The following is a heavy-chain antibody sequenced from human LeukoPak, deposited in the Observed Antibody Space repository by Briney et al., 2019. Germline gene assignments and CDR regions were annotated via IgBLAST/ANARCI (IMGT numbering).Heavy chain of an antibody. CDR3: ARMGRGPYGSGNY. V-gene: IGHV1-18*01. CDR2: INAYNGNT. D-gene: IGHD3-10*01. J-gene: IGHJ4*02. Sequence: ASVKVSCKASGGTFNSYAISWVRQAPGQGLEWMGWINAYNGNTNYAQKLQDRVTMTTDTSTNTAYMELRSLRSDDTAVYYCARMGRGPYGSGNYWGQGTLVTVSS. CDR1: GGTFNSYA.